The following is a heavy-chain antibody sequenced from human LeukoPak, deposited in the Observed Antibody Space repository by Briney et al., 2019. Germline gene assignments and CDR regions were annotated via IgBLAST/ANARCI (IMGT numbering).Heavy chain of an antibody. CDR3: ARGGTICSGSDCFLNWLDP. CDR2: INPNSTTT. J-gene: IGHJ5*02. V-gene: IGHV1-2*02. D-gene: IGHD2-21*02. Sequence: ASVTVSCKASGYTFSGHYIHWVRQAPGQGLEWMGWINPNSTTTNFAQKFQGRVTMTRDTSISTAYMDLTWLTSDDTAVYYCARGGTICSGSDCFLNWLDPWGQGTLVTVSS. CDR1: GYTFSGHY.